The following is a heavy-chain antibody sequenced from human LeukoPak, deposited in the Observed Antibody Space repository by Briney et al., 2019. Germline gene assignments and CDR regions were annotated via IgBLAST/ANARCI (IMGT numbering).Heavy chain of an antibody. CDR1: AFTFSSYG. CDR3: AKDRHPARTDGYYFDY. D-gene: IGHD1-14*01. V-gene: IGHV3-30*18. J-gene: IGHJ4*02. CDR2: ISFDGNNK. Sequence: GGSLRLSCAASAFTFSSYGMHWVRQAPGKALEWVAVISFDGNNKYYADSVKGRFTISRDNSKNTLYLQMNSLRAEDTAVYYCAKDRHPARTDGYYFDYWGQGTLVTVSS.